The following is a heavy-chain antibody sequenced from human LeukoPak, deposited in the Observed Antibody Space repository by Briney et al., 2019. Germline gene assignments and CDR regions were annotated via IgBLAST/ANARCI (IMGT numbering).Heavy chain of an antibody. CDR3: ARHPIAAGGAYNWFDP. J-gene: IGHJ5*02. Sequence: GESLKISCKASGYGSGYSFTSHWIAWVRQMPGKGLEWMGIIYPRDSNTIYSPSFQGQVTISVDTSINTAYLQWISLKASDTAMYYCARHPIAAGGAYNWFDPWGQGTLVTVSS. CDR2: IYPRDSNT. CDR1: GYSFTSHW. D-gene: IGHD6-13*01. V-gene: IGHV5-51*01.